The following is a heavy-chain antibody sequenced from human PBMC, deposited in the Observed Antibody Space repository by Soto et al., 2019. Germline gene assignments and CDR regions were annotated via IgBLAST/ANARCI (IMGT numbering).Heavy chain of an antibody. V-gene: IGHV3-11*05. J-gene: IGHJ4*02. CDR2: ISSSSSYT. D-gene: IGHD3-22*01. CDR1: GFTFSDYY. Sequence: QVQLVESGGGLVKPGGSLRLSCAASGFTFSDYYMSWIRQAPGKGLEWVSYISSSSSYTNYADSVKGRFTISRDNAKNSLYLQMHSLRAEDTAVYYCARERGSSGYYFDYWGQGTLVTVSS. CDR3: ARERGSSGYYFDY.